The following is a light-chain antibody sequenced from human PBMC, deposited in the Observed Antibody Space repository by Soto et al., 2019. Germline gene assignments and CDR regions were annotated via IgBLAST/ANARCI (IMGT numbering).Light chain of an antibody. J-gene: IGLJ1*01. CDR1: SSDVGGYNY. CDR3: CSYTSSSTPYV. CDR2: DVT. Sequence: QSALTQPASVSGSPGQSITISCTGTSSDVGGYNYVSWYQQHPVKAPKLMIYDVTNRPSGVSDRFSGSKSGNTASLTISWLQDEDDADDYCCSYTSSSTPYVFGAGTKVTVL. V-gene: IGLV2-14*01.